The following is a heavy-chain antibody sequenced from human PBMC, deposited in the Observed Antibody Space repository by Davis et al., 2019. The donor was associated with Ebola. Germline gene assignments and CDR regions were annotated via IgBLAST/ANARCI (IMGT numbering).Heavy chain of an antibody. Sequence: AASVKVSCKASGYTFNTHGVSWVRQAPGQGLEWMAWISAYNGHTNYAQKFQGRLTLTTDTSTSTVYMELRSLRSEDTAVYYCARGDILTDQVEYFDYWGQGTLVTVSS. CDR3: ARGDILTDQVEYFDY. CDR2: ISAYNGHT. V-gene: IGHV1-18*01. J-gene: IGHJ4*02. CDR1: GYTFNTHG. D-gene: IGHD5-12*01.